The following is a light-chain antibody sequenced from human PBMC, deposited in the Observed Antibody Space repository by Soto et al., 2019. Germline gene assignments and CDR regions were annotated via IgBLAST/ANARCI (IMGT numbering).Light chain of an antibody. J-gene: IGLJ1*01. CDR1: SSNIGNNY. Sequence: QSVLTQPPSVSAAPGQKVTISCSGGSSNIGNNYVSWYQQLPGTAPKLLIYDNNKRPSGIPDRFSGSKSGTSASLTISGLQAEDEAEYYCSSYTNINTRACVFGTGTKVTVL. CDR3: SSYTNINTRACV. V-gene: IGLV1-51*01. CDR2: DNN.